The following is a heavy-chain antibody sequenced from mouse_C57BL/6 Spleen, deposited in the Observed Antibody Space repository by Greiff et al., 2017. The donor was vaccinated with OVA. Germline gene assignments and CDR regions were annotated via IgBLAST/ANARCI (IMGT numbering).Heavy chain of an antibody. D-gene: IGHD2-4*01. CDR1: GYTFTDYY. V-gene: IGHV1-26*01. J-gene: IGHJ4*01. CDR3: ARSGDYAYYYAMDY. Sequence: VQLQQSGPELVKPGASVKISCKASGYTFTDYYMNWVKQSHGKSLEWIGDINPNNGGTSYNQKFKGKATLTVDKSSSTAYMELRSLTSEDSAVYYCARSGDYAYYYAMDYWGQGTSVTVSS. CDR2: INPNNGGT.